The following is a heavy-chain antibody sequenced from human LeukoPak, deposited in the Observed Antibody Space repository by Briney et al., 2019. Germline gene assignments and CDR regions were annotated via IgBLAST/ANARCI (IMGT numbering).Heavy chain of an antibody. V-gene: IGHV3-66*01. CDR2: IYSGGST. Sequence: GGSLRLSCAASGFTFSTYAMNWVRQAPGKGLEWVSVIYSGGSTYYADSVKGRFTISRDNSKNTLYLQMNSLRAEDTAVYYCARGRVAGTGFYYYFDYWGQGTLVTVSS. J-gene: IGHJ4*02. CDR3: ARGRVAGTGFYYYFDY. D-gene: IGHD6-19*01. CDR1: GFTFSTYA.